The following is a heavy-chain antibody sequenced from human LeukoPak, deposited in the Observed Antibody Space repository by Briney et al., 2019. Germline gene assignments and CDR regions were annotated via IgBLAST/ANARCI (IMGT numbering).Heavy chain of an antibody. CDR2: LRCDRSNK. J-gene: IGHJ4*02. Sequence: PGGPLRLSCGASGFTFSNHGGHWVPRAPARGLEWVQVLRCDRSNKYYGDYVKGRFTISRDNSKNTLYLQMNSLGAEDTAVYDCARDGQGYGDYCWYFAYWGQGTLVTVSS. V-gene: IGHV3-33*01. CDR1: GFTFSNHG. CDR3: ARDGQGYGDYCWYFAY. D-gene: IGHD4-17*01.